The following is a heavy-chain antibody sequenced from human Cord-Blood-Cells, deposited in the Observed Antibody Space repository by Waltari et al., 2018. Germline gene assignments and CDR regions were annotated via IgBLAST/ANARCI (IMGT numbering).Heavy chain of an antibody. Sequence: EVQLLASGGGLVQPGGSLRFSCAASGFTFSSYALSWVRQGPGKGLEWVSAIRGSGGSTYYADSVKGRFTISRDNSKNTLYLQMNSLRAEDTAVYYCAKVAQAVEVPDYWGQGTLVTVSS. J-gene: IGHJ4*02. CDR2: IRGSGGST. D-gene: IGHD2-21*01. CDR3: AKVAQAVEVPDY. V-gene: IGHV3-23*01. CDR1: GFTFSSYA.